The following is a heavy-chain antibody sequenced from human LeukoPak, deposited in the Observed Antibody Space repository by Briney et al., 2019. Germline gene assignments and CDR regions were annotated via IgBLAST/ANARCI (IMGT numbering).Heavy chain of an antibody. CDR3: ARDGDQMYEVYDY. CDR2: IRYDGSSK. CDR1: GFTFSNYV. Sequence: QPGGSLRLSCAASGFTFSNYVIHWVRQAPGKGLEWVSLIRYDGSSKYYADSVKGRFTISRDNAKNSLFLEMNSLRVEDTAVYYCARDGDQMYEVYDYWGQGTLVTVSS. D-gene: IGHD1-14*01. V-gene: IGHV3-30*02. J-gene: IGHJ4*02.